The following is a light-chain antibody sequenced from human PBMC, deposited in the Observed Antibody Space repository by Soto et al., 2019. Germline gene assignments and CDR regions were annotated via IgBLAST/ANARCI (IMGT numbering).Light chain of an antibody. CDR1: QSISSY. CDR2: DAS. J-gene: IGKJ1*01. Sequence: VKMSQSPSSLSASVGDRVTITCRASQSISSYLNWYQQKPGKDPKLLIYDASNLETGVPSRFSGSGSGTDFTLEISRVEAEDVGIYYCMQALRVPSTFGQRTNVDIK. CDR3: MQALRVPST. V-gene: IGKV1-33*01.